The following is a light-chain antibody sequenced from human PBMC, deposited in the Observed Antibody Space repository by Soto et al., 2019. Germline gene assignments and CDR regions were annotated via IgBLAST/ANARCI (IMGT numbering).Light chain of an antibody. V-gene: IGLV1-44*01. CDR2: TNT. CDR3: ASWDDSLNGPV. J-gene: IGLJ1*01. CDR1: SSNIGRNA. Sequence: QSVLTQPPSASGTPGQRVTISCSGSSSNIGRNAVNWYQHVPTTAPKLLIYTNTQRPSGVPDRFSGSKSGTSASLAISGLQSEDEADYYCASWDDSLNGPVFGTGTKVTVL.